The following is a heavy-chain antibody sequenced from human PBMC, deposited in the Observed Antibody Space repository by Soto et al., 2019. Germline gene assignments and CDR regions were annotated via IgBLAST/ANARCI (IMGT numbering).Heavy chain of an antibody. J-gene: IGHJ4*02. V-gene: IGHV1-69*06. CDR2: IIPIFGPT. D-gene: IGHD2-15*01. CDR3: VRDGYCSGGSCYSLGY. Sequence: QVQLVQSGAEVKKPGSSVKVSCKASGGTFNTYAINWVRQAPGQGLEWMGGIIPIFGPTNYTQKFQGRVTITADISTSTAYMELSSLRSEDTAVYYCVRDGYCSGGSCYSLGYWGQGTLVTVSS. CDR1: GGTFNTYA.